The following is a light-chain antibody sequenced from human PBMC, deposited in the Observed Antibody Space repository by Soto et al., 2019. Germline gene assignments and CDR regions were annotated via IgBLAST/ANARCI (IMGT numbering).Light chain of an antibody. CDR3: QQYNKWPPYT. J-gene: IGKJ2*01. Sequence: EIVMTQSPATLSVSPGERATLSCRASQSVSSNLAWYQQKPGQAPRLLIYAASTRATGIPARSSGSGSGTEFTRTISSLQSEDFAVYYCQQYNKWPPYTFGQGTKLEIK. V-gene: IGKV3-15*01. CDR1: QSVSSN. CDR2: AAS.